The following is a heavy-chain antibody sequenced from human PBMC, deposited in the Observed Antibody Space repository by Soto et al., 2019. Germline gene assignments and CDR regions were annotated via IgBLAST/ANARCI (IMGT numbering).Heavy chain of an antibody. CDR3: ARVMGDGSGNFWWFDL. J-gene: IGHJ5*02. V-gene: IGHV4-31*03. CDR2: IFSFGNT. CDR1: GGSVSSGAIY. Sequence: QVQLQESGPGLVKPSQTLSLTCSVSGGSVSSGAIYWGWIRQSPGKGLECFGYIFSFGNTFYNPSLKSRVIISLDTSKNQFSLRLTSVIAADTAIYCCARVMGDGSGNFWWFDLRGQGTLVIISS. D-gene: IGHD3-3*01.